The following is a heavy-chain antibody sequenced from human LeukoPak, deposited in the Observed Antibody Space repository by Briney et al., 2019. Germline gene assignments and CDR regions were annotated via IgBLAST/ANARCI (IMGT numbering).Heavy chain of an antibody. D-gene: IGHD3-16*01. CDR1: GFSFDDYD. V-gene: IGHV3-20*04. J-gene: IGHJ4*02. CDR2: INWNGGST. CDR3: AREEGGYFDY. Sequence: PGGSLRLSCAASGFSFDDYDMGWVRQAPGKGLEWVSGINWNGGSTGYADSVKGRFTISRDNAKNSLYLQMSSLRAEDTALYYCAREEGGYFDYWGQGTLVTVSS.